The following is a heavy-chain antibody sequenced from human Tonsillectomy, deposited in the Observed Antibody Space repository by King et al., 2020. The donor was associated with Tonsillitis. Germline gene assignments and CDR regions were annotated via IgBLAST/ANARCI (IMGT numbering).Heavy chain of an antibody. V-gene: IGHV3-23*04. CDR1: GFTFSSYA. Sequence: VQLVESGGGLVQPGGSLRLSCAASGFTFSSYAMSWVRQAPGKGLEWVSGTSGSGGSTYYADSVKGRFTISRDNSKNTLFLQMSSLRVEDTAVYYCAKDHCYDFWSGSNAFDIWGQGTMVTVSS. J-gene: IGHJ3*02. CDR3: AKDHCYDFWSGSNAFDI. D-gene: IGHD3-3*01. CDR2: TSGSGGST.